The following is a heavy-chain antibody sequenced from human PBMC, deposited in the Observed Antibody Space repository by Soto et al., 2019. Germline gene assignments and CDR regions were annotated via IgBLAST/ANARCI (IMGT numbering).Heavy chain of an antibody. Sequence: PSQTLPLTCTVSGGSLSSGSYHWSWIRQPPGKGLEWIGYIYHGGATTYNASLKSRVTVSVDTSKNQFFLKVNSAPAADTAVYFCARDSSGRHDYWGQVTPDTLS. V-gene: IGHV4-61*01. CDR3: ARDSSGRHDY. J-gene: IGHJ4*02. CDR2: IYHGGAT. D-gene: IGHD6-25*01. CDR1: GGSLSSGSYH.